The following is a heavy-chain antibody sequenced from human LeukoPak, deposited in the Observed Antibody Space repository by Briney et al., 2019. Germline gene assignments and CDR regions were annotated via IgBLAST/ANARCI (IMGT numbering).Heavy chain of an antibody. CDR1: GFTFSSYA. D-gene: IGHD2-2*01. CDR2: ISGSGGST. Sequence: AGGSLRLSCAASGFTFSSYAMSWVRQAPGKGLEWVSAISGSGGSTYYADSVKGRFTISRDNSKNTLYLQMNSLRAEDTAVYYCAKSLSDAPAARWDYFDYWGQGTLVTVSS. J-gene: IGHJ4*02. V-gene: IGHV3-23*01. CDR3: AKSLSDAPAARWDYFDY.